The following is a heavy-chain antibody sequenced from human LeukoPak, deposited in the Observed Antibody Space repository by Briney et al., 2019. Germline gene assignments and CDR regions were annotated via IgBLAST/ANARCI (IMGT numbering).Heavy chain of an antibody. CDR2: INPNSGGT. D-gene: IGHD1-26*01. J-gene: IGHJ4*02. Sequence: ASVKVSCKASGYTFTSYYMHWVRQAPGQGLEWMGWINPNSGGTNYAQKFQGWVTMTRDTSISTAYMELSRLRSDDTAVYYCARGGEEGATPPYYWGQGTLVTVSS. CDR1: GYTFTSYY. V-gene: IGHV1-2*04. CDR3: ARGGEEGATPPYY.